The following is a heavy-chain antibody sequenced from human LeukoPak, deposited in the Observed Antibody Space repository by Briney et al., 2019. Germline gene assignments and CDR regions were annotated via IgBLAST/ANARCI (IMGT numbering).Heavy chain of an antibody. Sequence: GESLKISSKGSGYRFSNYWIGWVRHMPGKGLEWMGMIYPGDSDIRYSPSFQGQVTISADKSISTAYLQWSSLKASDTAMYYCARREYCSGGSCYTWFDPWGQGTLVTVSS. V-gene: IGHV5-51*01. D-gene: IGHD2-15*01. CDR1: GYRFSNYW. CDR3: ARREYCSGGSCYTWFDP. CDR2: IYPGDSDI. J-gene: IGHJ5*02.